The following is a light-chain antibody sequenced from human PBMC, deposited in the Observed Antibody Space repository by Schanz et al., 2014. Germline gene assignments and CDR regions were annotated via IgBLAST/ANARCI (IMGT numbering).Light chain of an antibody. V-gene: IGKV3-11*01. CDR1: QSVSSF. CDR3: QQRSSWPT. CDR2: RAS. Sequence: EIVLTQSPATLSLSPGDRATLSCRASQSVSSFLAWYQQKRGQAPRLLFYRASARETGIPDRFSGSGSGTDFTLTISRLEHEDFAVYYCQQRSSWPTFGQGTKLEIK. J-gene: IGKJ2*01.